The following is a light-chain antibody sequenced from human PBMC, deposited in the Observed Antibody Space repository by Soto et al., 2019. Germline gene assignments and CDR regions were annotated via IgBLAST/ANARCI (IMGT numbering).Light chain of an antibody. CDR3: QKYNSAPLT. J-gene: IGKJ3*01. Sequence: DIQMTQSPSSLSASVGDRVTITCRASQGISNYLAWYQQKPGKVPKLLIYAASTLQSGVPSRFSGSGSGTEFTRTISSLQPEDVATYYWQKYNSAPLTFGPGTKVDIK. CDR1: QGISNY. V-gene: IGKV1-27*01. CDR2: AAS.